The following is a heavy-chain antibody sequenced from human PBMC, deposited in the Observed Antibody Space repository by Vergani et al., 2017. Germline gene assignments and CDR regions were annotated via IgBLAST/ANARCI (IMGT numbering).Heavy chain of an antibody. CDR3: ARTPRRVHRTEYYYYMDV. D-gene: IGHD1-14*01. J-gene: IGHJ6*03. CDR1: GFTFDDYA. V-gene: IGHV3-9*01. Sequence: EVQLVESGGGLVQPGRSLRLSCAASGFTFDDYAMHWVRQPPGKGLEWVSGISWNSRSIGYADSVKGRFTISRDNARDSLYLQMNSLRPEDTALYYCARTPRRVHRTEYYYYMDVWGKGTTVTVSS. CDR2: ISWNSRSI.